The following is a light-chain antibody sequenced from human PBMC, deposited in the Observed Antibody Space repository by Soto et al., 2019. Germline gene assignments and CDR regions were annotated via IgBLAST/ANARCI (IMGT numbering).Light chain of an antibody. CDR1: SSDVGGYNY. CDR3: SSYTSSTTLSVV. V-gene: IGLV2-14*01. J-gene: IGLJ2*01. Sequence: QSALTQPASVSGSPGQSITISCTGTSSDVGGYNYVSWHQQHPGKAPKLMIYGVTNRPSGVSNRFSGSKSGNTASLTISGLQAEDEADYYCSSYTSSTTLSVVFGGGTKLTV. CDR2: GVT.